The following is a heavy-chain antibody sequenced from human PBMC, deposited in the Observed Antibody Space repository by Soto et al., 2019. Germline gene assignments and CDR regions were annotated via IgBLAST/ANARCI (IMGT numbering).Heavy chain of an antibody. CDR1: GFTFSSYG. CDR2: ISYDGSNK. J-gene: IGHJ4*02. V-gene: IGHV3-30*18. D-gene: IGHD1-26*01. CDR3: AKGGEWELLVFDY. Sequence: QVQLVESGGGVVQPGRSLRLSCAASGFTFSSYGMHWVRQAPGKGLEWVAVISYDGSNKYYADSVKGLFTISRDNSKNTLYLQMNSLRAVDTAVYYFAKGGEWELLVFDYWGQGTLVTVSS.